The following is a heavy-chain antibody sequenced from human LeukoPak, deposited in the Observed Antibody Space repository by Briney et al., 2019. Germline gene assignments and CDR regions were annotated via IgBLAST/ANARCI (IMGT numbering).Heavy chain of an antibody. CDR1: GFTFSSYA. D-gene: IGHD6-19*01. Sequence: GGSLRLSCAASGFTFSSYAMHWVRQAPGKGLEWVAVISYDGNNKYYADSVKGRLTISRDNSKNTLYLQMNSLRAEDTALYYCARDLYSSGWASDYWGQGTLVTVSS. J-gene: IGHJ4*02. CDR2: ISYDGNNK. V-gene: IGHV3-30-3*01. CDR3: ARDLYSSGWASDY.